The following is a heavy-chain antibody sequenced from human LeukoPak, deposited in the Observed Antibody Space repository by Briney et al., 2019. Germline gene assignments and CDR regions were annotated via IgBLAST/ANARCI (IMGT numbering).Heavy chain of an antibody. CDR1: GFTFSSYR. J-gene: IGHJ4*02. Sequence: GGSLRLSCAASGFTFSSYRMNWVRQAPGKGLGWVSYISSSSSTIYYADSVRGRFTISRDNSKNTLYLQMNSLRAEDTAVYHCASTHMVRGVTPFDYWGQGTLVTVSS. CDR3: ASTHMVRGVTPFDY. D-gene: IGHD3-10*01. V-gene: IGHV3-48*01. CDR2: ISSSSSTI.